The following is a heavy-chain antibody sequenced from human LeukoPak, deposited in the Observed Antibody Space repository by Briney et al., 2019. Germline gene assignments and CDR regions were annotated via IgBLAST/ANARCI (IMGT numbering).Heavy chain of an antibody. V-gene: IGHV3-20*04. Sequence: GGSLRLSCAASGFTFDVYGMSWVRQAPGKGLECVSGINWNGGSTGYADSVKGRFTISRDNAKNSLYLQMYSLRAEDTALYYCARDRYCSGGSCYYFDYWGQGTVVTVSS. CDR2: INWNGGST. J-gene: IGHJ4*02. CDR3: ARDRYCSGGSCYYFDY. D-gene: IGHD2-15*01. CDR1: GFTFDVYG.